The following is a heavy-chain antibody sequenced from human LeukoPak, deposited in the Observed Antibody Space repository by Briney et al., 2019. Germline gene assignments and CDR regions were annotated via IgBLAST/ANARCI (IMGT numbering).Heavy chain of an antibody. Sequence: GGSLRLSCAASGFTFSSYWMSWVRQAPGKGLEWVATIKQDGSEKYYVDSVKGRFTISRDNAKNSLYLQMNSLRAEDTAVYYCARDSYYDSSGYYYDAFDIWGQGTMVTVSS. CDR2: IKQDGSEK. CDR3: ARDSYYDSSGYYYDAFDI. CDR1: GFTFSSYW. V-gene: IGHV3-7*01. J-gene: IGHJ3*02. D-gene: IGHD3-22*01.